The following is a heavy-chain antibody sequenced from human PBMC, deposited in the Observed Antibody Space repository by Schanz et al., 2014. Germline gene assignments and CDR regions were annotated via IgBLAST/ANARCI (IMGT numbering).Heavy chain of an antibody. CDR1: GGSFSGYY. CDR2: IYHTGST. J-gene: IGHJ6*03. CDR3: ARGNNVDYGDAFFNCYYYYMDV. Sequence: QVQLQQWGAGLLKPSETLSLTCGVFGGSFSGYYWSWIRQPPGKGLEWIGEIYHTGSTNYNPSLKSRVTISVDTSKNQFSLKLSSITAADAAVYYCARGNNVDYGDAFFNCYYYYMDVWGKGTTVTVSS. V-gene: IGHV4-34*01. D-gene: IGHD4-17*01.